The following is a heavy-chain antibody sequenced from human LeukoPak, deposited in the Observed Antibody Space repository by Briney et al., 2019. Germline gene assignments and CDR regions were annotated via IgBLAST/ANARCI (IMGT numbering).Heavy chain of an antibody. Sequence: ASVKVSCKASGYTFTGYYMHWVRQAPGQGLEWMGWINPNSGGTNYAQKFQGRVTMTRDTSISTAYMELSRLRSDDTAVYYCAREGLRPAVYKSGIQDYWGQGTLVTVPS. J-gene: IGHJ4*02. CDR2: INPNSGGT. CDR1: GYTFTGYY. D-gene: IGHD1-26*01. CDR3: AREGLRPAVYKSGIQDY. V-gene: IGHV1-2*02.